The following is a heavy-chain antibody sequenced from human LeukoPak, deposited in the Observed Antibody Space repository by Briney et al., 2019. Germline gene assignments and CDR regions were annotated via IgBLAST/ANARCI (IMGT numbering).Heavy chain of an antibody. V-gene: IGHV4-59*08. CDR2: IYYSGST. CDR1: GGSISSYY. J-gene: IGHJ4*02. D-gene: IGHD3-10*02. Sequence: SETLSLTCTVSGGSISSYYWSWIRQPPGKGLEWIGYIYYSGSTNYNPSLKSRVTISVDTSKNQFSLKLSSVTAADTAVYYCARHFGTAYYVTATGGRYFDYWGQGTLVTVSS. CDR3: ARHFGTAYYVTATGGRYFDY.